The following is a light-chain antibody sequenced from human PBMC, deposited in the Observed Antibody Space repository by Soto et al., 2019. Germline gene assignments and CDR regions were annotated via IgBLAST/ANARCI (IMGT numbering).Light chain of an antibody. V-gene: IGLV2-14*01. CDR3: SSYTISSTLYV. CDR1: SSDVGGHNY. CDR2: DGS. J-gene: IGLJ1*01. Sequence: QSALTQPASVSGSPGQSITISCTGTSSDVGGHNYVSWYQQHPGNSPKLMIYDGSNRPSGVSNRFSGSKSGNTASLTISGLQAEYEAHYCCSSYTISSTLYVFGPGTKLTVL.